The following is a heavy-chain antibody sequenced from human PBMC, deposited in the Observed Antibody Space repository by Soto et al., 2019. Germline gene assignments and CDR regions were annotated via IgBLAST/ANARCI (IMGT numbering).Heavy chain of an antibody. CDR1: GFTFNSYA. CDR2: ISGSGGST. V-gene: IGHV3-23*01. J-gene: IGHJ5*02. Sequence: GGSLRLSCAASGFTFNSYAMSWVRQAPGKGLGWVSGISGSGGSTYYADSVEGRFTISRDNSKNTLYLQMNSLRAEDTAVYYCAKDRRGAAAMGWFDPWGQGTLVTVSS. CDR3: AKDRRGAAAMGWFDP. D-gene: IGHD6-25*01.